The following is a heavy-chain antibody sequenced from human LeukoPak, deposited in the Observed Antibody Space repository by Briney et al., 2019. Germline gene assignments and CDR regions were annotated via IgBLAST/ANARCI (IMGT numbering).Heavy chain of an antibody. CDR2: ISSNGGST. CDR1: GFTFSSYA. CDR3: ARNYGMDV. Sequence: GGPLRLSCAASGFTFSSYAMHWVRQAPGKGLEYVSAISSNGGSTYYANSVKGRFTISRDNSKNTLYLQMGSLRAEDMAVYYCARNYGMDVWGQGTTVTVSS. J-gene: IGHJ6*02. V-gene: IGHV3-64*01.